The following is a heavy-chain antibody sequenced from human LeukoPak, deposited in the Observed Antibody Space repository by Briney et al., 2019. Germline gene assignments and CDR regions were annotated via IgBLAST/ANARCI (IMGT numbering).Heavy chain of an antibody. D-gene: IGHD1-1*01. Sequence: QAGGSLRLSCAVSGFPFSDSWMYWVRQAPGKGLEGVANIKKDGTGISYVDSVRGRFIISRDNTRNSLYLQMDGLRVEDTAVYFCAGGNAMEVWGKGTAVTVSS. CDR1: GFPFSDSW. V-gene: IGHV3-7*03. CDR2: IKKDGTGI. J-gene: IGHJ6*03. CDR3: AGGNAMEV.